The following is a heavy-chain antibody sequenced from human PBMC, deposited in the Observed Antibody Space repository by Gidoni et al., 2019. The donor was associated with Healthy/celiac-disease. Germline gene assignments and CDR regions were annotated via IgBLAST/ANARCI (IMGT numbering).Heavy chain of an antibody. CDR3: ARVGRRQWLAYFDY. D-gene: IGHD6-19*01. J-gene: IGHJ4*02. CDR1: GFPVSSNY. V-gene: IGHV3-53*02. CDR2: IYSGGST. Sequence: APLVDTVGVLIQPGGSLSPSCAAFGFPVSSNYMSWVRQAPGKGLEWVSVIYSGGSTYYAESVKGRFTISRDNAKNTLYLKRNSLRAEETAVYYCARVGRRQWLAYFDYWGQGTLVTVSS.